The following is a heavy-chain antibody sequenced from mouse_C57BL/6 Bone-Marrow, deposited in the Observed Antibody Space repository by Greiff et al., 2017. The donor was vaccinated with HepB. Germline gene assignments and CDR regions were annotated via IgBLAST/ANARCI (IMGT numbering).Heavy chain of an antibody. Sequence: VKLMESGPGLVQPSQSLSITCTVSGFSLTRYGVHWVRQSPGKGLEWLGVIWRGGSTDYNAAFMSRLSITKDNSKSQVFFKMNSLQADDTAIYYCAKTGYYAMDYWGQGTSVTVSS. J-gene: IGHJ4*01. D-gene: IGHD4-1*01. CDR1: GFSLTRYG. V-gene: IGHV2-5*01. CDR3: AKTGYYAMDY. CDR2: IWRGGST.